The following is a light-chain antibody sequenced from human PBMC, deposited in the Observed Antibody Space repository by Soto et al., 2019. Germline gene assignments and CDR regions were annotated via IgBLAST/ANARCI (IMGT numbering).Light chain of an antibody. Sequence: ESVLTQSPGTLSLSPGEIATLSCRASQSVSSSYLAWYQQKPGQAPRLLIYGASSRATGIQDRFSGSGSGTDFTLTISRLEPEDFAVYYCQQYGSSPWTFGQGTKVEIK. V-gene: IGKV3-20*01. J-gene: IGKJ1*01. CDR1: QSVSSSY. CDR2: GAS. CDR3: QQYGSSPWT.